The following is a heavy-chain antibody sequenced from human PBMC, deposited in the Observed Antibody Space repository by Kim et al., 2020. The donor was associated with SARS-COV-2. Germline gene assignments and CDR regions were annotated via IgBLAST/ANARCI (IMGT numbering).Heavy chain of an antibody. CDR2: ISGSGGST. CDR1: GFTFSSYA. D-gene: IGHD3-10*01. CDR3: AKELTDYYGSGSYQYYYGMDV. J-gene: IGHJ6*02. V-gene: IGHV3-23*01. Sequence: GGSLRLSCAASGFTFSSYAMSWVRQAPGKGLEWVSAISGSGGSTYYADSVKGRFTISRDNSKNTLYLQMNSLRAEDTAVYYCAKELTDYYGSGSYQYYYGMDVWGQGTTVTVSS.